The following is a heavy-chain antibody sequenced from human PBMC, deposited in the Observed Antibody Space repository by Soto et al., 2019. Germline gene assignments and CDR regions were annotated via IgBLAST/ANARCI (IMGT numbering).Heavy chain of an antibody. CDR1: GGSISSYY. V-gene: IGHV4-59*08. D-gene: IGHD3-10*01. CDR2: IYYSGST. CDR3: ARHVSSGSYSDY. Sequence: QVQLQESGPGLVKPSETLSLTCTVSGGSISSYYWSWIRQPPGKGLEWIGYIYYSGSTNYNPSLKRRVTISVDTSNNQYSLKLSSVTAADTAVYYCARHVSSGSYSDYWGQGTLVTVSS. J-gene: IGHJ4*02.